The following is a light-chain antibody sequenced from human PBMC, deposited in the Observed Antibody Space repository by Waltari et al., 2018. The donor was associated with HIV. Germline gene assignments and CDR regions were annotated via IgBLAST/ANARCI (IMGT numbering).Light chain of an antibody. CDR3: CSYGGRRI. V-gene: IGLV2-11*01. CDR2: DVS. J-gene: IGLJ2*01. CDR1: SSDIGVYNY. Sequence: QSALTQPRSVSGSPGQSVTISCTGTSSDIGVYNYVSWYQQHAGKAPKLVIYDVSKRPSGVPARFSGSKSGNPSSLTISGLQPEDEADYHCCSYGGRRIFAGGTKLTVL.